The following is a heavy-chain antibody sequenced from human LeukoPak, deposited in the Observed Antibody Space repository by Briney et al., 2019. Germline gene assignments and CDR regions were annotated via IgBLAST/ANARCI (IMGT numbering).Heavy chain of an antibody. J-gene: IGHJ6*03. CDR2: IIPIFGTA. CDR3: ARVDRYHFYLDV. Sequence: LVKVSCKASGGTFSSYAISWVRQAPGQGLEWMGGIIPIFGTANYAQKFQGRVTITTDESTSTAYMELSSLRFEDTAMYYCARVDRYHFYLDVWGKGTTVTVSS. V-gene: IGHV1-69*05. CDR1: GGTFSSYA.